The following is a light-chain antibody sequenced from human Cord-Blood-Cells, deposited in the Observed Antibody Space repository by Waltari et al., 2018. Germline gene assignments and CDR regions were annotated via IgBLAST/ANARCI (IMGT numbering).Light chain of an antibody. CDR1: QSISIW. J-gene: IGKJ2*01. CDR2: DAS. V-gene: IGKV1-5*01. Sequence: DIQMTQSPSTLPASVGDRVTITCRASQSISIWLAWYQQKPGKAPKLLSYDASSLKSGVPSRFSGSGSGTEFTLTISSLQPDDFATYYCQQYNSYSYTFGQGTKLEIK. CDR3: QQYNSYSYT.